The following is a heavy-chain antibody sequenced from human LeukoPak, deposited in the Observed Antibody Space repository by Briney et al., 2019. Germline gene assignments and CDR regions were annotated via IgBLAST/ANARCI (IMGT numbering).Heavy chain of an antibody. V-gene: IGHV3-7*04. CDR3: ARDRGYSTFDF. CDR1: GFTFSSYW. D-gene: IGHD4-11*01. J-gene: IGHJ4*02. Sequence: GGSLRLSCAASGFTFSSYWMSWVRQAPGKGLEWVANINQGESEENFVDSVKGRFSISRDNAKRSLYLQMNSLRAEDTAMYYCARDRGYSTFDFWGQGTLVTVSS. CDR2: INQGESEE.